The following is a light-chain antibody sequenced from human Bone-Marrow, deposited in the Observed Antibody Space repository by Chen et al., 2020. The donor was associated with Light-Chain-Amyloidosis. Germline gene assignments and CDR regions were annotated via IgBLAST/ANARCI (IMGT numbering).Light chain of an antibody. V-gene: IGLV3-25*03. CDR2: RDT. Sequence: SYELTQPPSVSVSPGQTARITCSGDDLPTKYAYWYQQKPGQAPVLVIHRDTERPSGISVRFSGSSEGTTATLTISGVQAEDEADYHSQSADSSGSYEVRFGGGTKLTVL. CDR3: QSADSSGSYEVR. J-gene: IGLJ2*01. CDR1: DLPTKY.